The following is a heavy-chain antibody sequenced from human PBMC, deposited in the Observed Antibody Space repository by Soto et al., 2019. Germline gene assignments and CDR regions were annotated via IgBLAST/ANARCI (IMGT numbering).Heavy chain of an antibody. V-gene: IGHV4-59*11. CDR3: ARAAKAYSSRSQLDY. CDR1: VVSIDYHY. J-gene: IGHJ4*02. D-gene: IGHD6-13*01. CDR2: VYHSGST. Sequence: SETLCLTCTFSVVSIDYHYWDWIRQPPGKGLEWIGYVYHSGSTKYSPSLESRVTISVDTSKNQFYLKMSYVTAADTAVYYCARAAKAYSSRSQLDYWGQGAMVTVSS.